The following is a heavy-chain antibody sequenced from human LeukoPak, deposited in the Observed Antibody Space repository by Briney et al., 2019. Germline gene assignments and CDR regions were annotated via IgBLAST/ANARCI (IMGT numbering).Heavy chain of an antibody. CDR1: GGSITRGSFY. D-gene: IGHD2-15*01. CDR3: ARVSCSGGACPFGSWFDP. CDR2: VDYSGDT. V-gene: IGHV4-39*01. J-gene: IGHJ5*02. Sequence: SETLSLTCTVSGGSITRGSFYWGWIRQPPGKGLEWIASVDYSGDTYYNPSLESQVTISVDTSRNQFSLKLNSVTAADTAVYYCARVSCSGGACPFGSWFDPWGQGTLVTVSS.